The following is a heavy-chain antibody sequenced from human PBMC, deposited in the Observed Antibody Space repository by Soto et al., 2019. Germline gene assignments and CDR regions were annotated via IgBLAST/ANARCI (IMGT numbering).Heavy chain of an antibody. D-gene: IGHD2-2*03. CDR3: ARQSGYCTTTTCSHGMEV. CDR1: GYTFTNNW. V-gene: IGHV5-51*01. Sequence: GESLKISCTASGYTFTNNWIAWVRQMPGQGLEWMGIIHPSDFETRYSPSFQDQVTLSVGKSINTAYLQWSSLKASDTAIYYCARQSGYCTTTTCSHGMEVWGQGTTVTV. J-gene: IGHJ6*02. CDR2: IHPSDFET.